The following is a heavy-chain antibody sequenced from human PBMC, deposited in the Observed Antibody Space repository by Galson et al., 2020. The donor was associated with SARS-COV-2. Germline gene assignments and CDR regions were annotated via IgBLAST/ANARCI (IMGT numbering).Heavy chain of an antibody. V-gene: IGHV1-18*01. D-gene: IGHD3-16*01. J-gene: IGHJ4*02. CDR1: GYGSATHS. Sequence: ASVKVSCTGSGYGSATHSFSWVRQAPGQGLEWMGWISARTGNKYYPQKFQGRITMTTDISTNTAYMELGSLTSDDTALYFCARDWAPIFHYFDYWGQGTLVTVSS. CDR2: ISARTGNK. CDR3: ARDWAPIFHYFDY.